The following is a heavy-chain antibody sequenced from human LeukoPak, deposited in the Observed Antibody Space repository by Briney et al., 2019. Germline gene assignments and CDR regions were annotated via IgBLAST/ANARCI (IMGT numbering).Heavy chain of an antibody. CDR1: VYSFTSYD. D-gene: IGHD2-15*01. Sequence: GASVKVSCKGSVYSFTSYDINWVRQATRQELDGMGWMNPSSGTTGYGQKFQGRVTITKSTSTSTAYMELNSLTSDATAMYYCARRLGSSLRSNNWFAHWGQGTLVTVSS. J-gene: IGHJ5*02. CDR3: ARRLGSSLRSNNWFAH. CDR2: MNPSSGTT. V-gene: IGHV1-8*01.